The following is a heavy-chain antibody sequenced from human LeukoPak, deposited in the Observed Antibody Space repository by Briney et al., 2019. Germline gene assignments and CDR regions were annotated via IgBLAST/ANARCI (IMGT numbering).Heavy chain of an antibody. CDR3: ARVLVHIVANGVSRINWFDP. J-gene: IGHJ5*02. CDR1: GFTFSDYY. V-gene: IGHV3-11*01. D-gene: IGHD5-12*01. Sequence: GGSLRLSCAASGFTFSDYYMSWIRQAPGKGLEWVSYISSSGSTIYYADSVKGRFTISRDNAKNSLYLQMNSLRAEDTAVYYCARVLVHIVANGVSRINWFDPWGQGTLVTVSS. CDR2: ISSSGSTI.